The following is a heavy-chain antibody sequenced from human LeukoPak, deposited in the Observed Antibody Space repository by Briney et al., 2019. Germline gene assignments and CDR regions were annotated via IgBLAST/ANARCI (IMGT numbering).Heavy chain of an antibody. Sequence: GGSPRLSCAASGFTFSSYWMHWVRQAPGKGLVWVSRINSDGSSTSYADSVKGRFTISRDNAKNTLYLQMSSLRAEDTAVYYCARSTLYSTYYYYYMDVWGKGTTVTISS. D-gene: IGHD2-21*01. CDR1: GFTFSSYW. CDR2: INSDGSST. CDR3: ARSTLYSTYYYYYMDV. J-gene: IGHJ6*03. V-gene: IGHV3-74*01.